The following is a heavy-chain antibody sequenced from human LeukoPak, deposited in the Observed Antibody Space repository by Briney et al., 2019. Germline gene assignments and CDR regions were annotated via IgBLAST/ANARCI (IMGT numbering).Heavy chain of an antibody. CDR2: IWYDGSNK. J-gene: IGHJ4*02. Sequence: GRSLRLSCAASGFTFSSYGMHWVRQAPGKGLEWVAVIWYDGSNKYYADSVKGRFTISRDNSKNTLYLQMNSLRAEDTAVYYCARDQPPGFFEYWGQGTLVTVSS. CDR3: ARDQPPGFFEY. CDR1: GFTFSSYG. V-gene: IGHV3-33*01.